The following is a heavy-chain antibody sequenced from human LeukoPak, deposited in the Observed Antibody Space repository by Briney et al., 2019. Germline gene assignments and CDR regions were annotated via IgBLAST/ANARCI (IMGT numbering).Heavy chain of an antibody. D-gene: IGHD3-9*01. J-gene: IGHJ3*02. V-gene: IGHV4-38-2*02. Sequence: SETLSLTCTVSGYSIRSGYYWGWIRQPPGKGLEWIGSIYHSGSTYYNPSLKSRVTISVDTSKNQFSLKLNSVTAADTAVYYCARGPDILTGYFNDAFDIWGQGTMVTVSS. CDR3: ARGPDILTGYFNDAFDI. CDR2: IYHSGST. CDR1: GYSIRSGYY.